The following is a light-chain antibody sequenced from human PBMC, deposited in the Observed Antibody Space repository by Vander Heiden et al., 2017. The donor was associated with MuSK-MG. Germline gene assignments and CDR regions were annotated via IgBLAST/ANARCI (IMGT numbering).Light chain of an antibody. V-gene: IGKV3-20*01. CDR3: QQYGSSPRT. CDR1: QSISTSY. CDR2: GAS. Sequence: EIVLTQSPGTLSLSPGERATLSCGASQSISTSYLAWYQQKPGQAPRLLIYGASNRATGISDRFSGSGSGTDFTLTISRVEPEDSAVYYCQQYGSSPRTFGQGTKVEIK. J-gene: IGKJ1*01.